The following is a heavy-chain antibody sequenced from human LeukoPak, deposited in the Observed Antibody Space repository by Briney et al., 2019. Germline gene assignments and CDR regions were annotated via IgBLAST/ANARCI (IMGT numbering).Heavy chain of an antibody. CDR1: GFTFSSYG. V-gene: IGHV3-30*03. D-gene: IGHD6-13*01. CDR3: ARGARDSSSWWDEYYFDY. Sequence: PGRSLRLSCAASGFTFSSYGMHWVRQAPGKGLEWVAVISYDGSNKYYADSVKGRFTISRDNSKNTLYLQMNSLRAEDTAVYYCARGARDSSSWWDEYYFDYWGQGTLVTVSS. J-gene: IGHJ4*02. CDR2: ISYDGSNK.